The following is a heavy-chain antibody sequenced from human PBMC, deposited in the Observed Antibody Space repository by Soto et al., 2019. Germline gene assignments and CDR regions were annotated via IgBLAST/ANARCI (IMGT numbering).Heavy chain of an antibody. Sequence: QVQLVESGGGVVQPGRSLRLSCAASGFTFSSYGMHWVRQAPGKGLEWVAVIWYDGSNKYYADSVKGRFTISRDNSKNTLYLQMNSLRAEDTAVYYCAKDGGGSYQYYFDCWGQGTLVTVSS. J-gene: IGHJ4*02. CDR3: AKDGGGSYQYYFDC. CDR1: GFTFSSYG. V-gene: IGHV3-33*06. CDR2: IWYDGSNK. D-gene: IGHD1-26*01.